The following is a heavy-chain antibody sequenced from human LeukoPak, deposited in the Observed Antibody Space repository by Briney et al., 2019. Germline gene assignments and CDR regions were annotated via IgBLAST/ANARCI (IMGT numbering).Heavy chain of an antibody. Sequence: GGSLRLSCAASGFTFDDYGMSWVRQVPGKGLEWVSGINWNGGSTGYADSVKGRFTISRDNAKTSLYLQMNSLRAEDTALYHCARAYSSGWYVNWFDPWGQGTLVTVSS. D-gene: IGHD6-19*01. CDR2: INWNGGST. CDR3: ARAYSSGWYVNWFDP. CDR1: GFTFDDYG. V-gene: IGHV3-20*01. J-gene: IGHJ5*02.